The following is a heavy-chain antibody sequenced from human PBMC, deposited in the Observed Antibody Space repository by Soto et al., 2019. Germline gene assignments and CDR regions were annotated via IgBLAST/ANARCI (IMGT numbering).Heavy chain of an antibody. D-gene: IGHD6-13*01. CDR1: GGSISSSSYY. CDR2: IYYSGST. Sequence: SETLSLTCTVSGGSISSSSYYWGWIRQPPGKGLEWIGSIYYSGSTYYNPSLKSRVTISVDTSKNQFSLKLSSVTAADTAVYYCARRIAAAGTRGAFDIWGQGTMVTVSS. V-gene: IGHV4-39*01. J-gene: IGHJ3*02. CDR3: ARRIAAAGTRGAFDI.